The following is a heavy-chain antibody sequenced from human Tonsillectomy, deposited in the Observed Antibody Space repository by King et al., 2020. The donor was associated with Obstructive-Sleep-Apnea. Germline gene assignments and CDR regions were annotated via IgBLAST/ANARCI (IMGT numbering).Heavy chain of an antibody. CDR2: IKSKVDAGTI. CDR3: STGGYYFDY. D-gene: IGHD3-16*01. Sequence: QLVQSGGGLAKPGGSLRVSCVGSGFTFSNAWMNWIRQAPGKGLEWVARIKSKVDAGTIDYAAPVKGRFTISRDDSKNTVYLQMNSLKTEDTAVYYFSTGGYYFDYWGQGTLVTVSS. CDR1: GFTFSNAW. J-gene: IGHJ4*02. V-gene: IGHV3-15*01.